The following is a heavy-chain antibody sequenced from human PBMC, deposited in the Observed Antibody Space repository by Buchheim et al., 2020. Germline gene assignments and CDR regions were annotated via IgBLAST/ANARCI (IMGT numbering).Heavy chain of an antibody. CDR1: GFTFSSYS. CDR2: ISSSSSTI. J-gene: IGHJ4*02. V-gene: IGHV3-48*01. D-gene: IGHD5-24*01. Sequence: EVQLVESGGGLVQPGGSLRLSCAASGFTFSSYSMNWVRQAPGKGLEWVSYISSSSSTIYYADSVKGRFTISSENAKTPLYLQMNSLRAEDAAVYYCAGAWLPYYFDYWGQGTL. CDR3: AGAWLPYYFDY.